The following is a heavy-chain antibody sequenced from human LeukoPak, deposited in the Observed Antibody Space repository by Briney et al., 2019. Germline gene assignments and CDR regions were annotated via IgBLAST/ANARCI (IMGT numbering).Heavy chain of an antibody. Sequence: SETLSLTCAVYGGSFSGYYWSWIRQPPGKGLEWIGEINHSGSTNYNPSLKSRVTISVDTSKNQFSLKLSSVTAADTAVYYCATGGATAASCYYYYGMDVWGQGTTVTVSS. CDR1: GGSFSGYY. V-gene: IGHV4-34*01. CDR2: INHSGST. CDR3: ATGGATAASCYYYYGMDV. D-gene: IGHD5-12*01. J-gene: IGHJ6*02.